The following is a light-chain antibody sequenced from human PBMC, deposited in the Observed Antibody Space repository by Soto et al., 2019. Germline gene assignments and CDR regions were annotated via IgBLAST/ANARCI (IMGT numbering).Light chain of an antibody. CDR2: EVS. CDR1: SSDVGSYNL. J-gene: IGLJ1*01. Sequence: QSVLTQPASVSGSPGQSITISCTGTSSDVGSYNLVSWYQQHPGKAPKLMIYEVSKRPSGVSNRFSGSKSGNTASLTISGLQAEDEADYYCCSYAGSSTFYVFGTGTGHRP. CDR3: CSYAGSSTFYV. V-gene: IGLV2-23*02.